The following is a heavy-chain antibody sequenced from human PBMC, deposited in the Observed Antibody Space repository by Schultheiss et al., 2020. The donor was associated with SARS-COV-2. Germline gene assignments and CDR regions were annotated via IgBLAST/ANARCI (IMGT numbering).Heavy chain of an antibody. CDR1: GYTFSDYY. CDR3: ARPARVGPVAGTPHLYY. Sequence: ASVKVSCKASGYTFSDYYMHWVRQAPGQGLEWMGWISAYNGNTNYAQKLQGRVTITRDTSASTAYMELSSLRSEDTAVYYCARPARVGPVAGTPHLYYWGQGTLVTVSS. V-gene: IGHV1/OR15-3*02. J-gene: IGHJ4*02. D-gene: IGHD6-19*01. CDR2: ISAYNGNT.